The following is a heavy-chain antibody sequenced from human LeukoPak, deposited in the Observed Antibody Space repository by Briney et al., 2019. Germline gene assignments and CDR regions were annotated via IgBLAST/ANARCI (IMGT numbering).Heavy chain of an antibody. J-gene: IGHJ4*02. CDR1: GFTFSSYW. D-gene: IGHD4-23*01. Sequence: GGSLRLSCAASGFTFSSYWMHWVRQAPGKGLLWVSRINTDGSTTDYADSVKGRFTISRDNAKNTLYLQMNSLRAEDTAVYYCARDGNWCFDYWGQGTLVTVSS. CDR3: ARDGNWCFDY. V-gene: IGHV3-74*01. CDR2: INTDGSTT.